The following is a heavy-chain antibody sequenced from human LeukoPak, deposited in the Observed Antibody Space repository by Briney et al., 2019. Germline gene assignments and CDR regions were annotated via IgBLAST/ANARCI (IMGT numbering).Heavy chain of an antibody. Sequence: PGGSLRLSCAASGVNFSSYGMHWVRQAPGKGLEWVAFIRYDGSNKYYADSVKGRFTISRDNSKNTLYLQMNSLRAEDTAVYYCAKVKVVPVAYYYYMDVWGKGTTVTVSS. CDR3: AKVKVVPVAYYYYMDV. D-gene: IGHD2-2*01. CDR2: IRYDGSNK. J-gene: IGHJ6*03. CDR1: GVNFSSYG. V-gene: IGHV3-30*02.